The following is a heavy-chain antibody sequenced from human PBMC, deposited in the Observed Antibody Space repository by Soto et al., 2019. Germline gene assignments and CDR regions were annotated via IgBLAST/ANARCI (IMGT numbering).Heavy chain of an antibody. CDR2: ISGSGGST. J-gene: IGHJ4*02. V-gene: IGHV3-23*01. Sequence: GGSLRLSCAASGFTFSSYAMSWVRQAPGKGLEWVSAISGSGGSTYYADSVKGRFTISRDNSKNTLYLQMNSLRAEDTAVYYCANMNIVATNSIDYWGQGTLVTVSS. CDR3: ANMNIVATNSIDY. CDR1: GFTFSSYA. D-gene: IGHD5-12*01.